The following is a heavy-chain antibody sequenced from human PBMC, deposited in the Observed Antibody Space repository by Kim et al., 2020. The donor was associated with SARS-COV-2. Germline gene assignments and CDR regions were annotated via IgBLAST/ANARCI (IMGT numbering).Heavy chain of an antibody. CDR3: ARDRDNWNSFDY. V-gene: IGHV3-21*01. J-gene: IGHJ4*02. Sequence: YYADSVKGRFTISRDNAKNSLYLQMNSLRAEDTAVYYCARDRDNWNSFDYWGQGTLVTVSS. D-gene: IGHD1-7*01.